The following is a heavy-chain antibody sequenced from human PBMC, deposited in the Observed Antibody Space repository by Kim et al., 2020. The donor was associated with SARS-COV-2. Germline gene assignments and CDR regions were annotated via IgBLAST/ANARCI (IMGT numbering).Heavy chain of an antibody. D-gene: IGHD6-6*01. CDR3: ARGSGAARLPSLPDYNWFDP. Sequence: SETLSLTCAVYGGSFSGYYWSWIRQPPGKGLEWIGEINHSGSTNYNPSLKSRVTISVDTSKNQFSLKLSSVTAADTAVYYCARGSGAARLPSLPDYNWFDPWGQGTLVTVSS. CDR1: GGSFSGYY. CDR2: INHSGST. J-gene: IGHJ5*02. V-gene: IGHV4-34*01.